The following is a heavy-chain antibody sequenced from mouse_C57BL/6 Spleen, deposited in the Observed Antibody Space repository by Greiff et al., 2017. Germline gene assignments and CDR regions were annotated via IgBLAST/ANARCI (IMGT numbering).Heavy chain of an antibody. D-gene: IGHD1-1*01. CDR2: IYPRRGNT. CDR3: ARGTYGSEFLYAMDC. Sequence: QVQLQQSGAELARPGASVKLSCTASGYTFTSYGISWVKQRTGQGLEWIGEIYPRRGNTYYNEKFKGKATLTAAKSSRPAYMELRSLTSEDSAVYFCARGTYGSEFLYAMDCWGQGTSVTVSS. J-gene: IGHJ4*01. CDR1: GYTFTSYG. V-gene: IGHV1-81*01.